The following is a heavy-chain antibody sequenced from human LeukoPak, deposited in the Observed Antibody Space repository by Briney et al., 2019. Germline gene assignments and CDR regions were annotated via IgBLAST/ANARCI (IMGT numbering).Heavy chain of an antibody. CDR1: GGSISSYY. J-gene: IGHJ4*02. V-gene: IGHV4-4*07. D-gene: IGHD1-26*01. Sequence: SETLSLTCTVSGGSISSYYWSWIRQPAGKGLEWIGRIYTSGSTNYNPSLKSRVTMSVDTSKNQFSLKLSSVTAADTAVYYCARDRRTVGATTRYYFDYWGQGTLVTVSS. CDR2: IYTSGST. CDR3: ARDRRTVGATTRYYFDY.